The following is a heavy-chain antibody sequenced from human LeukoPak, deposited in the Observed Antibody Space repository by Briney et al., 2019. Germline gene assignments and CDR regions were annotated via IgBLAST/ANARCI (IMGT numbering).Heavy chain of an antibody. V-gene: IGHV3-74*01. Sequence: PGGSLGLSCAASGFTFSSYSMHWVRQAPGKGLVWVSRIMGDGSNTVYADSVKGRFTVSRDNAKNTLYLQMNSLRAEDTAVYYCARDRSAIHGYWGRGTLVTVSS. CDR3: ARDRSAIHGY. J-gene: IGHJ4*02. CDR2: IMGDGSNT. CDR1: GFTFSSYS.